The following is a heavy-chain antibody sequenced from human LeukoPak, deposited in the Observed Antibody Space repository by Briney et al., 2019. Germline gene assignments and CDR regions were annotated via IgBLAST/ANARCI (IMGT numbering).Heavy chain of an antibody. V-gene: IGHV4-34*09. CDR3: ATYDFWSGYVN. CDR2: INHSGST. D-gene: IGHD3-3*01. CDR1: GGSFSGYY. Sequence: SETLSLTCAVYGGSFSGYYWSWIRQPPGKGLEWIGEINHSGSTNYNPPLKSRVTISVDTSKNQFSLKLSSVTAADTAVYYCATYDFWSGYVNWGQGTLVTVSS. J-gene: IGHJ4*02.